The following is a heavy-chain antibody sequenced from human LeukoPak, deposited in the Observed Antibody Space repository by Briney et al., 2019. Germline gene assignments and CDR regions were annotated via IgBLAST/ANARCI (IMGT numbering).Heavy chain of an antibody. J-gene: IGHJ4*02. D-gene: IGHD3-10*01. CDR3: ARCCGSGSYYKLIGYFDY. Sequence: GGSLRLSCAASGFTFSSYAMHWVRQAPGKGLEWVAVISYDGSNKYYADSVKGRFTISRDNSKNTLYLQMNSLRAEDTAVYYCARCCGSGSYYKLIGYFDYWGQGTLVTVSS. CDR1: GFTFSSYA. CDR2: ISYDGSNK. V-gene: IGHV3-30*04.